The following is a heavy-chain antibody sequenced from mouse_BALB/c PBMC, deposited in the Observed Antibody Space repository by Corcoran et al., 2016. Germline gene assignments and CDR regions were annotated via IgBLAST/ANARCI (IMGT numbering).Heavy chain of an antibody. CDR3: AKSDDAWFAY. D-gene: IGHD2-12*01. J-gene: IGHJ3*01. CDR1: GYTFTNYG. CDR2: INTYTGEP. V-gene: IGHV9-1*02. Sequence: QIQLVQSGPELKKPGETVKISCKASGYTFTNYGMNWVKQAPGKGLKWMGWINTYTGEPTYADDFKGRFAFSLETSASTAYLQINNLKNEDMATYFCAKSDDAWFAYWGQGTLVTVSA.